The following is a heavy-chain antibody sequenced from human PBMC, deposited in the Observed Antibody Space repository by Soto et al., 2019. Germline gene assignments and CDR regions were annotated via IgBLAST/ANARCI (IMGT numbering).Heavy chain of an antibody. D-gene: IGHD4-17*01. V-gene: IGHV3-23*01. CDR1: GFTFSSYA. Sequence: PGGSLRLSCAASGFTFSSYAMSWVRQAPGKGLEWVSAISGSGGSTYYADSVKGRFTISRDNSKNTLYLQMNSLRAEDTAVYYCAKDLTTVTTSHYYYYYGMDVWGQGTTVTVSS. CDR2: ISGSGGST. CDR3: AKDLTTVTTSHYYYYYGMDV. J-gene: IGHJ6*02.